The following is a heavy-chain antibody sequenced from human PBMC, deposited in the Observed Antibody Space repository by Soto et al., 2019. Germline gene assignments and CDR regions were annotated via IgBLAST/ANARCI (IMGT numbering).Heavy chain of an antibody. CDR3: ARQPTTGDTDLWFDP. V-gene: IGHV4-39*01. J-gene: IGHJ5*02. Sequence: SETLSLTCSVSGGSISTSRSYWTWIRQPPGKGLEWLANIFYSGSTFYNPSLASRVSVSIDTSKNEFSLKLRSVTAADTAVYYCARQPTTGDTDLWFDPWGQGTLVTVSS. CDR2: IFYSGST. CDR1: GGSISTSRSY. D-gene: IGHD2-21*01.